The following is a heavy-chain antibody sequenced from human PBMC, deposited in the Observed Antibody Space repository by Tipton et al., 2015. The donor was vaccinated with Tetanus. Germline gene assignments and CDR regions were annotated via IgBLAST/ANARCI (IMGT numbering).Heavy chain of an antibody. J-gene: IGHJ6*02. Sequence: SLRLSCEVSGFIFRNYKMNWVRQAPGKGLEWISSISSTSSYIYYAASVKGRFTISRDNAKNSLYPHMNSLRAEDTAVYYCARELDCSGGGCYSYGLDVWGQGTTVTVSS. CDR2: ISSTSSYI. V-gene: IGHV3-21*01. CDR1: GFIFRNYK. CDR3: ARELDCSGGGCYSYGLDV. D-gene: IGHD2-15*01.